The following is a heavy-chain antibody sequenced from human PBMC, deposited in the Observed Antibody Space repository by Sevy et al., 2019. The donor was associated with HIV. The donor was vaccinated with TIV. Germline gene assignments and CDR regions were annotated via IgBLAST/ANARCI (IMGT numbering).Heavy chain of an antibody. V-gene: IGHV3-49*04. CDR1: GFIFGDYG. CDR3: TRWSGSQSIFDY. D-gene: IGHD1-26*01. CDR2: FKSKIHGGTT. J-gene: IGHJ4*02. Sequence: GGSLRLSCTASGFIFGDYGMSWVRQAPGKGLEWIAFFKSKIHGGTTENAASVKGRFTISRDDSKNIVCLQMSNLKTEYTAVYYCTRWSGSQSIFDYWGQGTLVTVSS.